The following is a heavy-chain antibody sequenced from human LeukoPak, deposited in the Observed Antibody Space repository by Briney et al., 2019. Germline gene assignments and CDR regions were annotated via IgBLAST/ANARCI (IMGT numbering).Heavy chain of an antibody. CDR1: GGSISSYY. CDR3: ARHFHYSNYGMDV. CDR2: IYYSGST. J-gene: IGHJ6*02. V-gene: IGHV4-59*08. Sequence: SETLSLTCAVSGGSISSYYWSWIRQPPGKGLEWIGYIYYSGSTNYNPSLKSRATISVDTSKNQFSLKLSSVTAADTAVYFCARHFHYSNYGMDVWGQGTTVTVSS. D-gene: IGHD4-11*01.